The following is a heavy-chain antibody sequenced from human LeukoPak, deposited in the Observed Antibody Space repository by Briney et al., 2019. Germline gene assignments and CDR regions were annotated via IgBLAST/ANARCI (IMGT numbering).Heavy chain of an antibody. Sequence: NPSETLSLTCTVSGGSISSGSYYWRWIRQPAGKGLEWIGRIYTSGSTNYNPSLKSRVTISVDTSKNQFSLKLSSVTAADTAVYYLARAERGAARYPSSGMVGRGQGTTV. D-gene: IGHD1-26*01. CDR3: ARAERGAARYPSSGMVG. CDR2: IYTSGST. CDR1: GGSISSGSYY. V-gene: IGHV4-61*02. J-gene: IGHJ6*02.